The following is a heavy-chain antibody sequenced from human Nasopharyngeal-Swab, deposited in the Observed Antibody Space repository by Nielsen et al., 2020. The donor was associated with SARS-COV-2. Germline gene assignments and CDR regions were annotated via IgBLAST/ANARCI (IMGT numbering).Heavy chain of an antibody. D-gene: IGHD3-9*01. CDR3: AKGYDIGY. Sequence: GESLKISCAASGFTFSGSAMSWVRQAPGKGLEWVSAVSGSGRTTYYADSVKGRFTISRDNSKNTLYLQMNNLRAEDTAVYYCAKGYDIGYWGQGTLVTVSS. V-gene: IGHV3-23*01. CDR2: VSGSGRTT. CDR1: GFTFSGSA. J-gene: IGHJ4*02.